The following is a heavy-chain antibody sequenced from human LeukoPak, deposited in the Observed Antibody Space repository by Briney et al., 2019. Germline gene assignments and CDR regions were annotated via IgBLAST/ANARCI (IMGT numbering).Heavy chain of an antibody. CDR1: GFTFSSYS. CDR2: ISSSSSYI. CDR3: ARDGYGSFGVDY. D-gene: IGHD3-10*01. J-gene: IGHJ4*02. V-gene: IGHV3-21*01. Sequence: GGSLTLSCAASGFTFSSYSMNWIRQAPGTGLEWVSSISSSSSYIYYADSVKGRFTISRDNAKNSLYLQMNSLRAEDTAVYYCARDGYGSFGVDYWGQGTLVTVSS.